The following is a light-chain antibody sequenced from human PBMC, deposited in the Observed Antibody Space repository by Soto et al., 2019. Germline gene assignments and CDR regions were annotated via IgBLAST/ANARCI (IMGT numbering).Light chain of an antibody. Sequence: SYVLTQPPSLSLAPGKTATITCGGDNIGSKSVHWYQHRPGQAPVLAISYNSDRPAGIPERFSGANSGDTATLTISRVEAGDEADYYCQVWDVSSGHPGVVFGGGTKVTVL. CDR1: NIGSKS. CDR3: QVWDVSSGHPGVV. J-gene: IGLJ2*01. CDR2: YNS. V-gene: IGLV3-21*04.